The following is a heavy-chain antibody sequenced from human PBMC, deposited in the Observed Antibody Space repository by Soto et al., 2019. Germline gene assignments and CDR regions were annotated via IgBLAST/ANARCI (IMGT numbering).Heavy chain of an antibody. V-gene: IGHV1-2*02. CDR1: GYIFTGYY. CDR2: INTKTGGT. D-gene: IGHD3-9*01. Sequence: ASLKVSCKASGYIFTGYYIQWVRQAPGQGLEWMGWINTKTGGTKYAQKFQGRVTMTRDTPINTAYMEVSRLRSDDTAVYYCATDKVAFDMWGQGTMVTVSS. CDR3: ATDKVAFDM. J-gene: IGHJ3*02.